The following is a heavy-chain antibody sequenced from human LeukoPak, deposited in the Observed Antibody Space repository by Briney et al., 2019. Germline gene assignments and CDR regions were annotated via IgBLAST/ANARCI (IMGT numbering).Heavy chain of an antibody. D-gene: IGHD7-27*01. CDR1: EFTFSHYW. CDR2: IKQDGSEQ. CDR3: ARNDWGLGSFWYFTL. V-gene: IGHV3-7*01. J-gene: IGHJ2*01. Sequence: GGSLRLSCEAPEFTFSHYWMSWVRQAPGKGLEWVAYIKQDGSEQHYVGSLKGRFTISRDNARNSLFLQLNSLRAEDTAVYFCARNDWGLGSFWYFTLWGRGTLVTVSS.